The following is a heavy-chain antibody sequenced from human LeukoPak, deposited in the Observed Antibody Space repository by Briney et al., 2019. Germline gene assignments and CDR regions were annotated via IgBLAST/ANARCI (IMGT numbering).Heavy chain of an antibody. D-gene: IGHD6-13*01. CDR1: GFTFSSYS. CDR3: ARDLVIAAAGRLYYYYGMDV. V-gene: IGHV3-21*01. CDR2: ISSSSSYI. Sequence: EPGGSLRLSCAASGFTFSSYSMNWVRQAPGKGLEWVSSISSSSSYIYYADSVKGRFTISRDNAKNSLYLQMNSLRAEDTAVYYCARDLVIAAAGRLYYYYGMDVWGQGTTVIVSS. J-gene: IGHJ6*02.